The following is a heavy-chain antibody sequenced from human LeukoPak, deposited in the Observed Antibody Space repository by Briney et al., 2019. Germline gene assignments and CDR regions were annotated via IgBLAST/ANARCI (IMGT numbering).Heavy chain of an antibody. Sequence: GGSLRLSCAASGFTFSSYTMNWVRQPPGKGLEWVSNIGTSSTTIYYADSVKGRFTISRDNAKNSLYLQMNSLRADDTAVYYCAKLPSAVTYDAFDIWGQGTMVTVSS. V-gene: IGHV3-48*01. D-gene: IGHD4-17*01. CDR2: IGTSSTTI. CDR3: AKLPSAVTYDAFDI. CDR1: GFTFSSYT. J-gene: IGHJ3*02.